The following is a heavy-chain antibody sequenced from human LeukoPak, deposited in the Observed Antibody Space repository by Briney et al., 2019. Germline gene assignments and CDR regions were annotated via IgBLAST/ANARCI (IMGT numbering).Heavy chain of an antibody. Sequence: GGALKISCEGSGYCFTTYWIGWGRQMPRGGLGWRGIIYRDDSASRYSPSFQGQVTISADKSISTPYLQWSSLKASDTAMYYCARYKEARVGIAAAGTPFWGQGTLVTVSS. V-gene: IGHV5-51*01. CDR2: IYRDDSAS. J-gene: IGHJ4*02. CDR3: ARYKEARVGIAAAGTPF. D-gene: IGHD6-13*01. CDR1: GYCFTTYW.